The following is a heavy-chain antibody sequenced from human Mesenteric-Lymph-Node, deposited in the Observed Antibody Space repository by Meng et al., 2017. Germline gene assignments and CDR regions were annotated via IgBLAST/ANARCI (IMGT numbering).Heavy chain of an antibody. CDR2: TYYRSKWYN. V-gene: IGHV6-1*01. D-gene: IGHD3-3*01. Sequence: LRQHVPGLWKPSPTPSLTCAISGDSVSSNSAAWNWIRQSPSRGLEWLGRTYYRSKWYNDYAVSVKSRITINPDTSKNQFSLQLNSVTPEDTAVYYCARDRYDFWSGYLDYWGQGTLVTVSS. CDR3: ARDRYDFWSGYLDY. J-gene: IGHJ4*02. CDR1: GDSVSSNSAA.